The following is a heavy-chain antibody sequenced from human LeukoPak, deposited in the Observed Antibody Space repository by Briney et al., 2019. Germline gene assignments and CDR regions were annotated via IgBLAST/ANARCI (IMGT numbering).Heavy chain of an antibody. V-gene: IGHV5-51*01. Sequence: GESPKISCKGSGYIFTNYWIGWVRQLPRKGLEWMGFIYPGDSDTKYSPSSQGRVTTSADKSTSTAYLQWSSLKAADTAMDYCERRIYDTRGDYMDVWGKGTTVTVSS. CDR3: ERRIYDTRGDYMDV. CDR1: GYIFTNYW. J-gene: IGHJ6*03. D-gene: IGHD3-22*01. CDR2: IYPGDSDT.